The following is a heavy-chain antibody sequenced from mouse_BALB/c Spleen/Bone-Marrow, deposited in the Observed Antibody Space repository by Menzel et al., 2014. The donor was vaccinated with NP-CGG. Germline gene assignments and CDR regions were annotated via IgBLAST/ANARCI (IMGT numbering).Heavy chain of an antibody. Sequence: QVQLRQPGAELVRPGSSVKISCKASGYAFSVYWMNWVKQRPGQGLEWIGQIYPGDGDTNYNGKFKGRATLTADKSSNTAYMQLSSLTSEDSAVYFCARGGISVDYWGQGTTLTVSS. J-gene: IGHJ2*01. CDR3: ARGGISVDY. CDR1: GYAFSVYW. CDR2: IYPGDGDT. V-gene: IGHV1-80*01.